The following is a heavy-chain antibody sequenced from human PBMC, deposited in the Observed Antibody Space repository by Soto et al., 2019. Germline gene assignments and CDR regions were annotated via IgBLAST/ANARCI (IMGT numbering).Heavy chain of an antibody. CDR2: IFYSGNT. Sequence: QLQLQESGPGLVKPSETLSLTCTVSDDSIGRSNYFWGWIRQPPGKGLAWIGNIFYSGNTHYNPCLNSRVTISLDTSNNHFSLRLISVTAADADVYHCARHLYSGDSSGSFGYWGPGALVIVSS. D-gene: IGHD6-19*01. CDR3: ARHLYSGDSSGSFGY. V-gene: IGHV4-39*01. J-gene: IGHJ4*02. CDR1: DDSIGRSNYF.